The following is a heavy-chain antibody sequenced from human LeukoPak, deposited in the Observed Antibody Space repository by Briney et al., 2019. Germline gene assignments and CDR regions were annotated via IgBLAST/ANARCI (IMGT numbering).Heavy chain of an antibody. CDR2: MNPNSGNT. V-gene: IGHV1-2*02. CDR3: ARDKGGRFLEWLGGAFDI. J-gene: IGHJ3*02. Sequence: ASVKVSCKASGYTFTGYYMHWVRQATGQGLEWMGWMNPNSGNTGYAQKFQGRVTMTRDTSISTAYMELSRLRSDDTAVYYCARDKGGRFLEWLGGAFDIWGQGTMVTVSS. CDR1: GYTFTGYY. D-gene: IGHD3-3*01.